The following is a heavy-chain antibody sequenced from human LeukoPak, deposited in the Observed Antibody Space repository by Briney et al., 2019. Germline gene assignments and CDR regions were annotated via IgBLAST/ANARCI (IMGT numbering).Heavy chain of an antibody. J-gene: IGHJ4*02. Sequence: SETLSLTCTISGGSISSYYWSWIRQPPGKGLEWIGYIYYSGSTNYNPSLKSRVTISVDTSKNQFSLKLSSVTAADTAVYYCARDGDSSGAQQLVNFDYWGQGTLVTVSS. CDR1: GGSISSYY. V-gene: IGHV4-59*01. D-gene: IGHD6-13*01. CDR2: IYYSGST. CDR3: ARDGDSSGAQQLVNFDY.